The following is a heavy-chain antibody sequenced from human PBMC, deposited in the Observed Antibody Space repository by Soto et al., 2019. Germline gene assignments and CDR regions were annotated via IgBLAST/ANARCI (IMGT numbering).Heavy chain of an antibody. V-gene: IGHV1-18*03. CDR2: ISTYNGNT. D-gene: IGHD3-22*01. CDR1: GYTFTSYG. J-gene: IGHJ4*02. CDR3: ARDGNLNYYDSSGYYVFDY. Sequence: GASVKVSCKASGYTFTSYGISWVRQAPGQGLEWMGWISTYNGNTNYAQKLQGRVTMTTDTSTSTAYMELRSLRSDDMAVYYCARDGNLNYYDSSGYYVFDYWGQGTLVTVSS.